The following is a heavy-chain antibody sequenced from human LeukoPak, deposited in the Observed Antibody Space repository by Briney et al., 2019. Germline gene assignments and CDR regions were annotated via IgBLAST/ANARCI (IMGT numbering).Heavy chain of an antibody. CDR3: AKDRAARNGMDV. J-gene: IGHJ6*02. CDR1: GGSMSGFY. D-gene: IGHD6-6*01. CDR2: LYVSGTT. V-gene: IGHV4-4*07. Sequence: SETLSLTCTVSGGSMSGFYWSWLRQPAGKGLEWIGRLYVSGTTTYNPSLQSRVTMSVEPSKNQFSLNLTSVTAADTAVYYCAKDRAARNGMDVWGHGTTVTVSS.